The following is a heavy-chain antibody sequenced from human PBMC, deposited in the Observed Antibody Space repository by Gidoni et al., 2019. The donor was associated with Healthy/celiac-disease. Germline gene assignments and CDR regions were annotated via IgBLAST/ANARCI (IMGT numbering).Heavy chain of an antibody. CDR1: GRTFSSYA. J-gene: IGHJ5*02. CDR2: IIPILGIA. D-gene: IGHD4-4*01. V-gene: IGHV1-69*04. Sequence: QVQLVQSGAEVKKPGSSVKVSCKASGRTFSSYAISWVRQAPGQGLEWMGRIIPILGIANYAQKFKGRVTITADKSTSTAYMELSSLRSEDTAVYYCARDPHNYSNYETGGTWGQGTLVTVSS. CDR3: ARDPHNYSNYETGGT.